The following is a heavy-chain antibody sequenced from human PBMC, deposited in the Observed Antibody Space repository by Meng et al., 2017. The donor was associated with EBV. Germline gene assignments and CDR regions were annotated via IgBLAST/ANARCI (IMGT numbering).Heavy chain of an antibody. Sequence: VEVVECWGGLVPPGGSLNLSCAASGFTFSGSAMHWVRQASGKGLEWVGRIRSKAKSYATAYAASVKGRFTISIDDSKNTAYLKMNSLKTEDTAVYYCTRMSSPLDYWGQGTLVTVSS. CDR2: IRSKAKSYAT. D-gene: IGHD2-2*01. J-gene: IGHJ4*02. V-gene: IGHV3-73*02. CDR1: GFTFSGSA. CDR3: TRMSSPLDY.